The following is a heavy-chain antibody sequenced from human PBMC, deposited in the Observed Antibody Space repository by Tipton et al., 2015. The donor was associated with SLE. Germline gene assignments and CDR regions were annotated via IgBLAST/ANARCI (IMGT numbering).Heavy chain of an antibody. CDR3: AREFLNPVTTVHYYFDL. CDR1: GGSISSHY. Sequence: TLFLTCTVSGGSISSHYWSWIRRPPGKALEWIAYINYSGSTNYNPSLKSRVTMSVDTSKNQFSLKLISVTAADTAVYYCAREFLNPVTTVHYYFDLWGRGTLVTVSS. V-gene: IGHV4-59*11. CDR2: INYSGST. J-gene: IGHJ2*01. D-gene: IGHD4-11*01.